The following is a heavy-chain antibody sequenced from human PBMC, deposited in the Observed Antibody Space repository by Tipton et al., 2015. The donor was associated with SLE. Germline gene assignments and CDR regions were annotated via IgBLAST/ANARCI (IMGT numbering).Heavy chain of an antibody. CDR1: GGSFSGYY. CDR2: IYYSGST. D-gene: IGHD2-8*01. J-gene: IGHJ4*02. V-gene: IGHV4-34*01. CDR3: ARGRVMV. Sequence: TLSLTCAVYGGSFSGYYWSWIRQPPGKGLEWIGYIYYSGSTYYNPSLKSRVTISVDTSKNQFSLKLSSVTAADTAVYYCARGRVMVWGQGTLVTVSS.